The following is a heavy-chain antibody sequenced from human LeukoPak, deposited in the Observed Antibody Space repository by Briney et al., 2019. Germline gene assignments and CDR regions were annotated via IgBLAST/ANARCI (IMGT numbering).Heavy chain of an antibody. CDR2: INHHGSET. V-gene: IGHV3-7*01. Sequence: GGSLRLSCAASGFTFDTHWFYWVRQAPGKGLEWVACINHHGSETYYVDSVKGRFTVSRDNAKNSLYLQMNSLRAEDTAVYYCARAYCSSTSCYSFGYWGQGTLVTVSS. J-gene: IGHJ4*02. CDR3: ARAYCSSTSCYSFGY. CDR1: GFTFDTHW. D-gene: IGHD2-2*01.